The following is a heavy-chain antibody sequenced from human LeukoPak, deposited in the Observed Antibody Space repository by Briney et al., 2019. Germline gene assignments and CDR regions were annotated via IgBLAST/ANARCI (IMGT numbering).Heavy chain of an antibody. J-gene: IGHJ4*02. D-gene: IGHD3-22*01. CDR1: GGSFSGYY. CDR2: INHSGST. CDR3: ARGNLYYFDSSGYYFKFDY. Sequence: SETLSLTCAVYGGSFSGYYWSWIRQPPGKGLEWIGEINHSGSTNYNPSLKSRVTISVDTSKNQFSLKLSSVTAADTAVYYCARGNLYYFDSSGYYFKFDYWGQGTLVTVSS. V-gene: IGHV4-34*01.